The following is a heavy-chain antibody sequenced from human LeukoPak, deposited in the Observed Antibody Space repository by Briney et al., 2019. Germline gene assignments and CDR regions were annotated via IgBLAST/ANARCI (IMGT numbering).Heavy chain of an antibody. V-gene: IGHV4-4*07. J-gene: IGHJ6*03. CDR1: GGSITSYY. CDR2: IYTSGTT. CDR3: ARGRGPDYDYYYMDV. Sequence: SETLSLTCIVSGGSITSYYWSWIRQPPGKGLEWIGRIYTSGTTKYNPSLKSRVTISVDTSKNQFSLRLSSVTAADTAVYYCARGRGPDYDYYYMDVWGKGTTATVSS.